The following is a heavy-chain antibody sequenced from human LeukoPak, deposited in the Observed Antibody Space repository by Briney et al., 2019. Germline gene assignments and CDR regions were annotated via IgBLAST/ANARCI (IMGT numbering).Heavy chain of an antibody. CDR3: ARGGAAAHTYL. CDR2: IYYSGST. J-gene: IGHJ5*02. D-gene: IGHD6-13*01. CDR1: GGSISSYY. V-gene: IGHV4-59*01. Sequence: SETLSLTCAVSGGSISSYYWIWIRQPPGKGLEWIGYIYYSGSTNYNPSLKSRVTISVDTSKNQFSLKLTSVTAADTAVYYCARGGAAAHTYLWGQGTLVTVSS.